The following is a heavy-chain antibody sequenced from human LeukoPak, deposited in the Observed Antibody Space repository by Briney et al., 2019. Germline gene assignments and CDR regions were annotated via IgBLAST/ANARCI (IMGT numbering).Heavy chain of an antibody. CDR1: GGSISSYY. CDR3: VGGSPDAFDI. CDR2: IYYSGST. V-gene: IGHV4-59*01. Sequence: SETLSLTCTVSGGSISSYYWSWIRQPPGKGLEWIGYIYYSGSTNYNPSLKSRFTISVDTSKNQFSLKLSSVTAADTAVYYCVGGSPDAFDIWGQGTMVTVSS. D-gene: IGHD1-26*01. J-gene: IGHJ3*02.